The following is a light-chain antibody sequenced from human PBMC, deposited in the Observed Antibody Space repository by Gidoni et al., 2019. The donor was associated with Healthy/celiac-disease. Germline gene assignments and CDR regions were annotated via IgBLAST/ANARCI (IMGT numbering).Light chain of an antibody. V-gene: IGLV2-11*01. CDR2: DVS. Sequence: QSALTQPRSVSGPPAQSVTISCTGTSSDVGGYNYVSWYQQHPGKAPKLMIYDVSKRPSGVPDRFSGSKSGNTASLTISGLQAEDEADYYCCSYAGSYTFVFGTGTKVTVL. CDR3: CSYAGSYTFV. CDR1: SSDVGGYNY. J-gene: IGLJ1*01.